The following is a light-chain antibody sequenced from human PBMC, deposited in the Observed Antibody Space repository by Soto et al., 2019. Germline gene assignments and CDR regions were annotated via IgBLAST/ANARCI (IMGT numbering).Light chain of an antibody. CDR1: SSDVGGYNY. CDR3: SSYRSGTTVV. V-gene: IGLV2-14*01. CDR2: GVT. J-gene: IGLJ2*01. Sequence: QSVLTQPASVSGSPGQSITISCTGTSSDVGGYNYVSWYQQHPGKAPKLVIYGVTYRPSGVSARFSGSKFQNTASLTISGLQAEDEADYYCSSYRSGTTVVFGAGTKLTVL.